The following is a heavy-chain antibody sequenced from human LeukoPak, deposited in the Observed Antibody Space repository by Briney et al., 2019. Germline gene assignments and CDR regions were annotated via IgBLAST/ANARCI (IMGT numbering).Heavy chain of an antibody. CDR3: AKAATKTFGSGSYSADY. J-gene: IGHJ4*02. D-gene: IGHD3-10*01. CDR1: GLTFSSYA. Sequence: GGSLRLSCAASGLTFSSYAMSWVRQAPGKGLEWVSGISGSGGNTYYADSVKGRFTISRDNSKNTLYLQMNSLRAEDTAVYYCAKAATKTFGSGSYSADYWGQGTLVTVSS. V-gene: IGHV3-23*01. CDR2: ISGSGGNT.